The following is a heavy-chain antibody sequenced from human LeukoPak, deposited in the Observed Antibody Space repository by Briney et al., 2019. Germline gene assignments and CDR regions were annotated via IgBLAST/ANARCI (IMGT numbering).Heavy chain of an antibody. V-gene: IGHV1-69*02. CDR1: GGTFSSYT. CDR3: ASKGDTYCGGDCYSN. D-gene: IGHD2-21*01. CDR2: IIPILGIA. Sequence: SVKVSCKTSGGTFSSYTISWVRQAPGQGLESMGRIIPILGIANYAQKFQGRVTITADKSTSTAYMELSSLRSEDTAVYYCASKGDTYCGGDCYSNWGQGTLVTVSS. J-gene: IGHJ4*02.